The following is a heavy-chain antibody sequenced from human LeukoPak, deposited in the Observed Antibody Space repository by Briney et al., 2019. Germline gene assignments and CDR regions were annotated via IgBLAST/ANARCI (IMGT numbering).Heavy chain of an antibody. D-gene: IGHD2-2*01. J-gene: IGHJ4*02. CDR2: ISSSGSAI. CDR3: ARDPFGYCSSTSCLSDY. V-gene: IGHV3-11*04. CDR1: GFTFSDYY. Sequence: GGSLRLSCAASGFTFSDYYMSWIRQAPGKGLEWVSYISSSGSAIYYADSVKGRFTISRDNAKNSLYLQMNSLRAEDTAVYYCARDPFGYCSSTSCLSDYWGQGTLVTVSS.